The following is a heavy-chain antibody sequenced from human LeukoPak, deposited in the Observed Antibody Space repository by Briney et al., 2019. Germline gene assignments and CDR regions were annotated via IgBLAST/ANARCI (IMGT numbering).Heavy chain of an antibody. V-gene: IGHV3-30*18. CDR2: ISYDGSNK. CDR1: GFTFSNYG. CDR3: AKEKGIYCSSIDCSPGMDV. J-gene: IGHJ6*02. Sequence: PGGSLRLSCAVSGFTFSNYGMHWVRQAPGKGLEWVAVISYDGSNKYYADSVKGRFTFSRDNSKNTLYLQMSSLRAEDTAVYYCAKEKGIYCSSIDCSPGMDVWGQGTTVTVSS. D-gene: IGHD2-2*01.